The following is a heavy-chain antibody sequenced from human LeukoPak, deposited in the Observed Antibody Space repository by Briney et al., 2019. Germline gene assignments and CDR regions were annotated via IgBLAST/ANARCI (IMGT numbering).Heavy chain of an antibody. CDR1: GFTFSSYS. J-gene: IGHJ4*02. V-gene: IGHV3-21*01. D-gene: IGHD2-15*01. CDR2: ISSSSSYI. CDR3: ARDPGYCSGGSCNFDY. Sequence: KAGGSLRLSCAASGFTFSSYSMNWVRQAPEKGLEWVSSISSSSSYIYYADSVKGRFTISRDNAKNSLYLQMNSLRAEDTAVYYCARDPGYCSGGSCNFDYWGQGTLVTVSS.